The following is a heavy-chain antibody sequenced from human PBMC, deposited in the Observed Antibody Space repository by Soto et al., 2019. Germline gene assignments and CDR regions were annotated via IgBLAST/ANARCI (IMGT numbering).Heavy chain of an antibody. Sequence: PSQTLSLTCAISGDSVSSNSAAWNWIRQSPSRGLEWLGRAYYRSQWYYDSAVSVRSRITVIPDTSKNQFSLQLNSVTPEDTAVFLFSKQEGESRTYNGKDVWGQGTTVTVSS. D-gene: IGHD2-2*02. V-gene: IGHV6-1*01. J-gene: IGHJ6*02. CDR3: SKQEGESRTYNGKDV. CDR1: GDSVSSNSAA. CDR2: AYYRSQWYY.